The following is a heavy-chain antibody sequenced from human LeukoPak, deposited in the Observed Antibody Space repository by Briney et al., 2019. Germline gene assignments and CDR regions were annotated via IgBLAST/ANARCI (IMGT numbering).Heavy chain of an antibody. CDR2: INHSGST. CDR3: AREPDYYDSSGYYDY. CDR1: GYSISSGYY. V-gene: IGHV4-38-2*02. Sequence: SETLSLTCTVSGYSISSGYYWGWIRQPPGKGLEWIGEINHSGSTNYNPSLKSRVTISVDTSKNQFSLKLSSVTAADTAVYYCAREPDYYDSSGYYDYWGQGTLVTVSS. D-gene: IGHD3-22*01. J-gene: IGHJ4*02.